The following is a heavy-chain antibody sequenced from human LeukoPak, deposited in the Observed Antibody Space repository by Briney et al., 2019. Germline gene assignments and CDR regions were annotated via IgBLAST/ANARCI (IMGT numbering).Heavy chain of an antibody. J-gene: IGHJ3*01. CDR3: ASGGGSLSS. D-gene: IGHD3-16*01. CDR2: IYYGGST. Sequence: SETLSLTCAVSGGSVTSGGYAWSWIRQPPGKGLEWIGYIYYGGSTNYNPSLKSRLSISLDMSNNQFSLRLNSVTAADTAVYYCASGGGSLSSWGQGTMVIVSS. CDR1: GGSVTSGGYA. V-gene: IGHV4-30-4*07.